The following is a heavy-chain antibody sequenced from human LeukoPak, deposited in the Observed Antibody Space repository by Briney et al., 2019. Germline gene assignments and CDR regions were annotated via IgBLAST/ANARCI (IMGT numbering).Heavy chain of an antibody. CDR3: ARVRFADAFDI. J-gene: IGHJ3*02. V-gene: IGHV3-23*01. CDR2: ISGSGAST. Sequence: PGGSLRLSCAASGFTFSSDAMSWGRQAPGKGLEWLSAISGSGASTYYADSVKGRFTISRDNSKNTLYLQMTSLRAEDTAVYYCARVRFADAFDIWGQGTMVTVSS. CDR1: GFTFSSDA. D-gene: IGHD3-10*01.